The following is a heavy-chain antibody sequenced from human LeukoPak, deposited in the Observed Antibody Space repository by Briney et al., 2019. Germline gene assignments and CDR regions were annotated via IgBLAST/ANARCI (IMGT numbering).Heavy chain of an antibody. V-gene: IGHV3-53*01. J-gene: IGHJ5*02. D-gene: IGHD1/OR15-1a*01. CDR3: VKQYVDI. CDR2: VYSDDTT. Sequence: GGSLRLSCAASGFTVNSNYMNWVRQAPGKGLEWVSVVYSDDTTYYADSAKGRFTISRDNSRDTLYLQMNSLRDEDTAVYYCVKQYVDIWGQGTLVIVSS. CDR1: GFTVNSNY.